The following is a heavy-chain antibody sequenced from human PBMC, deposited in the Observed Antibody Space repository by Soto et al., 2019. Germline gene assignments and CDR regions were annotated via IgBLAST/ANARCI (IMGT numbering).Heavy chain of an antibody. Sequence: ASVKVSCKASGYTFTSYGISWVRQAPGQGLEWMGWISAYNGNTNYAQKLQGRVTMTTDTSTSTAYMELRSLRSDDTAVYYCAQFLHLSSSSWDYYYGMDVWGQGTTVTVSS. D-gene: IGHD6-6*01. J-gene: IGHJ6*02. CDR2: ISAYNGNT. CDR3: AQFLHLSSSSWDYYYGMDV. CDR1: GYTFTSYG. V-gene: IGHV1-18*04.